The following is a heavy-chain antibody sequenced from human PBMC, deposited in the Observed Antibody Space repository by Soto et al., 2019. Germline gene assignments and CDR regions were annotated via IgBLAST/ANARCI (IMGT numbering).Heavy chain of an antibody. D-gene: IGHD4-4*01. J-gene: IGHJ5*01. V-gene: IGHV3-30*18. CDR3: AKEIQSVCWFGY. Sequence: QEQLVESGGGVVQPGRSLRLSCAASGFTFSSFGMHWVRQAPGKGLEWVAVVSYDGRNKYYADSVKGRFTISRDNSKNTLYLQMNSLRTEDTAVYYCAKEIQSVCWFGYWGQGSLVTVSS. CDR1: GFTFSSFG. CDR2: VSYDGRNK.